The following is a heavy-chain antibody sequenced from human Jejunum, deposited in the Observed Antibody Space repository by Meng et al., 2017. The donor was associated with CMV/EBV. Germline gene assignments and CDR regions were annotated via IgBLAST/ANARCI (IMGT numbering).Heavy chain of an antibody. CDR2: ISTYNDNP. D-gene: IGHD3-22*01. CDR3: AREMPMTCYFDQ. Sequence: QVPLVQAGAEVKRPGASVTVSCKASGYTFSSYGFTWVRQAPGQGLEWLGWISTYNDNPKYAQKVQGRVTMTADTSTSTAYMELSSLTSDDTAVYYCAREMPMTCYFDQWGQGTLVTVSS. V-gene: IGHV1-18*01. J-gene: IGHJ4*03. CDR1: GYTFSSYG.